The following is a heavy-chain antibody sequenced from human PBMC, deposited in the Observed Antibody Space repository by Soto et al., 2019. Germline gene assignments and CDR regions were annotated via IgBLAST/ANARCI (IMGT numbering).Heavy chain of an antibody. CDR2: INYSGHT. CDR3: ARVGYGGTDN. V-gene: IGHV4-34*01. D-gene: IGHD5-18*01. CDR1: DGSFSGYY. J-gene: IGHJ4*02. Sequence: QVQVQQWGAGLLKPSETLSLTCAVYDGSFSGYYWSWIRQPPGMGLEWVGEINYSGHTNYNPSLQSRFTISVDTSKNQFSLKLTSVTAADTAVYYCARVGYGGTDNWGQGTLVTVSS.